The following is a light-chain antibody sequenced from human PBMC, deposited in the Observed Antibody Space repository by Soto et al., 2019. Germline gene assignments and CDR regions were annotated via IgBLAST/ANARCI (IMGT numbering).Light chain of an antibody. CDR2: EVH. V-gene: IGLV2-8*01. CDR3: TSYAGGNNV. J-gene: IGLJ1*01. Sequence: QSALTQPPSASGSPGQSVTISCTGTSTDVGGYDYVSWYQQHPGKVPKLMIYEVHKRPSGVPDRFSGSKSGNTASLTVSGLQPEDEADYYCTSYAGGNNVFGTGTKVTVL. CDR1: STDVGGYDY.